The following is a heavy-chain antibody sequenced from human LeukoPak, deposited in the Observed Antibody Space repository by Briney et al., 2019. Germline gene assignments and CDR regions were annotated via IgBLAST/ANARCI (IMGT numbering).Heavy chain of an antibody. V-gene: IGHV3-21*01. Sequence: PGGSLRLSCAASGFTFSSYYINWVRQAPGKGLEWVSSISGTSISIYYAGSVKGRFTISRDNAKNSLSLQMNSLRAEDTAVYYCARDGYDFWSGYYTGEGGYNWFDPWGQGTLVTVSS. CDR1: GFTFSSYY. CDR3: ARDGYDFWSGYYTGEGGYNWFDP. CDR2: ISGTSISI. D-gene: IGHD3-3*01. J-gene: IGHJ5*02.